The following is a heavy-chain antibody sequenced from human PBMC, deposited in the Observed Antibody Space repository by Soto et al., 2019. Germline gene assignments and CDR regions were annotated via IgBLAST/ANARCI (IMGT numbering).Heavy chain of an antibody. V-gene: IGHV1-69*01. D-gene: IGHD6-13*01. CDR2: IIPIFGTA. Sequence: QVQLVQSGAEVKKPGSSVKVSCTASGGTFSSYAISWVRQAPGQGLEWMGGIIPIFGTANYAQKFQGRVTITADESTSTAYMELSSLRSEDTAVYYCARDPVMYSGSWSGVSDAFDIWGQGTMVTVSS. J-gene: IGHJ3*02. CDR3: ARDPVMYSGSWSGVSDAFDI. CDR1: GGTFSSYA.